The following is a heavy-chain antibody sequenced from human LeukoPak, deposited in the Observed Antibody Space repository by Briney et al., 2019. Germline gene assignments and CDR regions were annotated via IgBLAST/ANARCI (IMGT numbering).Heavy chain of an antibody. CDR3: ARVLVGALDY. CDR1: GFTFSSYW. CDR2: IKEDGSEK. V-gene: IGHV3-7*03. D-gene: IGHD1-26*01. J-gene: IGHJ4*02. Sequence: TGGSLRLSCAASGFTFSSYWMSWVRQAPGKGLEWVANIKEDGSEKSYVDSVKGRFTISRDNAKNSLYLQMNSLRAEETAVYYCARVLVGALDYWGQGTLVTVSS.